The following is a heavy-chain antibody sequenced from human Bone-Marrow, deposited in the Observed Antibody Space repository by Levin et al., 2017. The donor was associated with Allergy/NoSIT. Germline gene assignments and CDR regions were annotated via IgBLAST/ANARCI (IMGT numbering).Heavy chain of an antibody. CDR2: LYSGGSA. CDR1: GFTVSNNY. D-gene: IGHD2-15*01. J-gene: IGHJ4*02. Sequence: SCASSGFTVSNNYMSWVRQAPGKGLEWVAVLYSGGSAYYADSVKGRFTVSRDNSKNTLALQMNSLRADDTAVYYCTGASSKDYWGQGALVTVSS. CDR3: TGASSKDY. V-gene: IGHV3-53*01.